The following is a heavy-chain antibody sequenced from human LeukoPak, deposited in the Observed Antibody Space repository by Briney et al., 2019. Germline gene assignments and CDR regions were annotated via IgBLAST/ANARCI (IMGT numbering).Heavy chain of an antibody. Sequence: GGSLRLSCAVSGITFSNYGMSWFRQAPGKGLEWFAGISGSGGSTNYAASVKGRFTISRDNPKNTLYLQMNSLRAEDTAVYFCAKRGVVIRVILVGFHKEAYYFDSWGQGALVTVSS. V-gene: IGHV3-23*01. CDR1: GITFSNYG. CDR2: ISGSGGST. CDR3: AKRGVVIRVILVGFHKEAYYFDS. J-gene: IGHJ4*02. D-gene: IGHD3-22*01.